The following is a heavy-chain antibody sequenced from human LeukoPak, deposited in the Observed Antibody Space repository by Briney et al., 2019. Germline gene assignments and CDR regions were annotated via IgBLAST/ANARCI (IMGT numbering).Heavy chain of an antibody. CDR3: ARDRGSGSYSLDY. V-gene: IGHV3-33*01. CDR2: IWYDGSNR. D-gene: IGHD3-10*01. CDR1: GFTFSDSG. J-gene: IGHJ4*02. Sequence: GGSLRLSCAASGFTFSDSGMHWVRQAPGKGLEWVAVIWYDGSNRYYAHSVKGRFTISRDDSENTLYMQMTSLRAADPAVYYCARDRGSGSYSLDYCGQGTLVTVSS.